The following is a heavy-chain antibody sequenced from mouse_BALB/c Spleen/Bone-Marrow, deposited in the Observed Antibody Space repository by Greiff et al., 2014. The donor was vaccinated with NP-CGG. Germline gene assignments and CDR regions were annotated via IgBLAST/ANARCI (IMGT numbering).Heavy chain of an antibody. CDR2: ISSGSNII. Sequence: EVKLVESGGGLVQPGGSRKLSCAASGFTFSSFAMHWIRQAPEKGLEWVAFISSGSNIIHYADTVKGRFTISRDNPKNTLFLQMTSPSSEDTAMYYCGRGDYWGQGTTLTVSS. J-gene: IGHJ2*01. CDR3: GRGDY. CDR1: GFTFSSFA. V-gene: IGHV5-17*02.